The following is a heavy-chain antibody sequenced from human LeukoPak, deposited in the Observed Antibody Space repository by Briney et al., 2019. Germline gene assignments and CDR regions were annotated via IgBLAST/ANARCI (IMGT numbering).Heavy chain of an antibody. CDR3: AREDGGNSDY. CDR1: GFTFSSYS. Sequence: GGSLRLSCAASGFTFSSYSXXXXXXXXXXXXXXVSYISSSSSTIYYADSVKGRFTXSRXXAKKSLYLQMNSLRVEDTAVYYCAREDGGNSDYWGQGTLVTVSS. CDR2: ISSSSSTI. D-gene: IGHD4-23*01. J-gene: IGHJ4*02. V-gene: IGHV3-48*01.